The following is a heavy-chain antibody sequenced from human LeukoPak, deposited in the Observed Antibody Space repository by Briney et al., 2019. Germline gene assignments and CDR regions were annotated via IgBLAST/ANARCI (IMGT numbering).Heavy chain of an antibody. CDR3: ARGGGSSGWPYFDY. CDR2: IYYRGTA. Sequence: SETLSLTCTVSGGSISSYYWSWIRQPPGKGLEWIGYIYYRGTANYNPSLKSRVTISMDTSKNQFSLKLSSVTAADTAVYYCARGGGSSGWPYFDYWGQGTLVTVSS. V-gene: IGHV4-59*01. D-gene: IGHD6-19*01. CDR1: GGSISSYY. J-gene: IGHJ4*02.